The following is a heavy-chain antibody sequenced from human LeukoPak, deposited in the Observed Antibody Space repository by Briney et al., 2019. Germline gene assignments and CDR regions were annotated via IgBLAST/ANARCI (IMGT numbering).Heavy chain of an antibody. CDR1: GGSISSSSYY. CDR3: ARDYLGAGTVAATSGY. Sequence: SETLSLTCTVSGGSISSSSYYWGWIRQPPGKGLEWIGNIYYSGNTYYNPSLKSRVTISVDTSKNQFSLKLSSVTAADTAVYYCARDYLGAGTVAATSGYWGQGTLVTVSS. J-gene: IGHJ4*02. D-gene: IGHD1-26*01. V-gene: IGHV4-39*02. CDR2: IYYSGNT.